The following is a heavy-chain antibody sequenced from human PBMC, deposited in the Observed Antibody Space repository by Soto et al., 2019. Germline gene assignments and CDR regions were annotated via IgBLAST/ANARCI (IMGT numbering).Heavy chain of an antibody. V-gene: IGHV4-31*03. CDR3: AXVAWGRVVVAAPPCLDY. CDR2: IYYSAST. Sequence: PSETLSLTCTVSGGSISGGIYYWSWIRQDPGTGLEWIGHIYYSASTYYNPPLKSRLSISVDTSKNQFSLKLTSVTAADTAVYYCAXVAWGRVVVAAPPCLDYWGQGTLVTVSS. D-gene: IGHD2-15*01. CDR1: GGSISGGIYY. J-gene: IGHJ4*02.